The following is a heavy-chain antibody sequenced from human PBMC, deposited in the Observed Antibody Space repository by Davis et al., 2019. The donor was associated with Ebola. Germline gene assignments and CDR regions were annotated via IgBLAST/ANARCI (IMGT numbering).Heavy chain of an antibody. D-gene: IGHD4-17*01. CDR2: VYYSGST. CDR3: ARRDYGDLDY. Sequence: MPGGSLRLSCTVSGGSISSSGYYWGWIRQPPGKGLEWIGSVYYSGSTYYNPSLKSRVTMSVDTSKNHFSLKLSSVTAADTAVYYCARRDYGDLDYWGQGTLVTVSS. CDR1: GGSISSSGYY. J-gene: IGHJ4*02. V-gene: IGHV4-39*02.